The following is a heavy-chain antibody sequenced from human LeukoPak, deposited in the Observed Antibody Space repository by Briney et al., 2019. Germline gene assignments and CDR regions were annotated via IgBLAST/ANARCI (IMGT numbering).Heavy chain of an antibody. D-gene: IGHD7-27*01. CDR3: ARGCNWGDY. J-gene: IGHJ4*02. CDR2: FSNSGTT. V-gene: IGHV4-59*12. Sequence: SETLSLTCTVSGASISDYYWSWIRQPPGKGLEWIGFFSNSGTTNYNPPLKSRVTMSVDTSKNQFSLKLSSVTAADTAVYYCARGCNWGDYWGQGTLVTVSS. CDR1: GASISDYY.